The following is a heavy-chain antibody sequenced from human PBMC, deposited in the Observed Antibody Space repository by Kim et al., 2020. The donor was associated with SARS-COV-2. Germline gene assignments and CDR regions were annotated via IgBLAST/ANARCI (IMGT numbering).Heavy chain of an antibody. CDR3: ARDGGFRAFDI. Sequence: TTYNPSLKSRVTISVDTSKNQFSLKLSSVTAADTAVYYCARDGGFRAFDIWGQGTMVTVSS. V-gene: IGHV4-59*01. J-gene: IGHJ3*02. D-gene: IGHD3-10*01. CDR2: T.